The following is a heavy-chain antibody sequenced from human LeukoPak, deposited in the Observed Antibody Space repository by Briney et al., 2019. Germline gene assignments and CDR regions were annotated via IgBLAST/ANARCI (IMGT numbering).Heavy chain of an antibody. CDR3: AREGLIAAAGNDAFDI. D-gene: IGHD6-13*01. V-gene: IGHV4-34*01. J-gene: IGHJ3*02. CDR1: GGSFSGYY. Sequence: SETLSLTCAVYGGSFSGYYWSWIRQPPGKGLEWIGEINHSGSTNYNPSLKSRVTISVDTSKNQFSLKLSSVTAADTAVYYCAREGLIAAAGNDAFDIWGQGAMVTVSS. CDR2: INHSGST.